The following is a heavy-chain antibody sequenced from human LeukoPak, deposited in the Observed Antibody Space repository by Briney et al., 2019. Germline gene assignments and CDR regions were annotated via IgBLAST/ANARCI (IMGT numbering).Heavy chain of an antibody. CDR3: ARARKVDYGGYDY. CDR1: GYTFTGYY. V-gene: IGHV1-2*04. CDR2: INPNSGGT. J-gene: IGHJ4*02. Sequence: GASVKVSCKASGYTFTGYYMHWVRQAPGQGLEWMGWINPNSGGTNYAQKFQGWVTMTRDTSISTAYMELSRLRSDDTAVYYCARARKVDYGGYDYWGQGTLVTVSS. D-gene: IGHD4-17*01.